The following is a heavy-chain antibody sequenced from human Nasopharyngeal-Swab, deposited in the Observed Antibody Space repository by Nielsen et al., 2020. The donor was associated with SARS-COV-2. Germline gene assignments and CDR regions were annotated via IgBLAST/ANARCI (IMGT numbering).Heavy chain of an antibody. D-gene: IGHD3-3*01. CDR1: GFTFNNYN. J-gene: IGHJ6*02. CDR3: ARDGLDYDFWSAYFMDV. Sequence: GASLKISCAASGFTFNNYNFNWVRQAPGKGLEWVSSISSSSSYIYYADSVKGRFTISRDNAKNSFSLQMNSLRAEDTAVYYCARDGLDYDFWSAYFMDVWGQGTTVTVSS. V-gene: IGHV3-21*01. CDR2: ISSSSSYI.